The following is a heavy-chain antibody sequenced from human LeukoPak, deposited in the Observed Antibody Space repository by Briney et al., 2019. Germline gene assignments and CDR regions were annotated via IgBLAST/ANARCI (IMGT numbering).Heavy chain of an antibody. CDR3: AREHYSRNDH. CDR2: ISGSSSTI. CDR1: GFTFSTYS. V-gene: IGHV3-48*02. J-gene: IGHJ4*02. D-gene: IGHD6-13*01. Sequence: GGSLRLSCAASGFTFSTYSMTWVRQAPGKGLEWVSYISGSSSTIYYAGSVKGRFTISRDNAKNSVYLQMNSLRDEDTAVYYCAREHYSRNDHWGQGTLVTVSS.